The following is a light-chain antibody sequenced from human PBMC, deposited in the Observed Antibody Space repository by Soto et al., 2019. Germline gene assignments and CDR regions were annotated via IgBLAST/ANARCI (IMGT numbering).Light chain of an antibody. J-gene: IGKJ1*01. Sequence: DIQMTQSPSTLSASVGDRVTITCRPSQGFISWLAGYQQKPGKAPKLLIYKASSLESGVPSRFSGSGSGTEFTLTISSLQPDDFATYYCQQYNSYPWTFGQGTKVEIK. CDR3: QQYNSYPWT. V-gene: IGKV1-5*03. CDR1: QGFISW. CDR2: KAS.